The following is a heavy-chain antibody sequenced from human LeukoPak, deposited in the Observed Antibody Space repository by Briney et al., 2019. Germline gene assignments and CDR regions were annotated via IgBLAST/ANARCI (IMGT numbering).Heavy chain of an antibody. V-gene: IGHV4-34*01. Sequence: SETPSLTCAVYGGSFSGYYWSWIRQPPGKGLEWIGEINHSGSTNYNPSLKSRVTISVDASKNQFPLKLASVTAADTAIYYCAKGAGGFSYYNWFDPWGQGTLVTVSS. CDR3: AKGAGGFSYYNWFDP. CDR2: INHSGST. CDR1: GGSFSGYY. D-gene: IGHD5-18*01. J-gene: IGHJ5*02.